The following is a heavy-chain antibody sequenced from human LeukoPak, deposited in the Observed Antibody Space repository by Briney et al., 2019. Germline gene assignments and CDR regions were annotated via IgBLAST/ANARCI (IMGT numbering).Heavy chain of an antibody. CDR1: GSTFNFYA. V-gene: IGHV3-23*01. CDR2: ISGSGGST. CDR3: ARVLSGSWDWFDP. D-gene: IGHD3-22*01. J-gene: IGHJ5*02. Sequence: GGSLRLSCAASGSTFNFYAMSRVRQAPGKGLEWVSGISGSGGSTYYAGSVKGRFTISRDNAKNMVFLQMNSLRAEDTAVYYCARVLSGSWDWFDPWGQGTLVTVSS.